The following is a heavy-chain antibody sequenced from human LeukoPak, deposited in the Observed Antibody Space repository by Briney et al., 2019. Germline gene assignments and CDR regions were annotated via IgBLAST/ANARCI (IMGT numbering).Heavy chain of an antibody. J-gene: IGHJ5*02. V-gene: IGHV3-23*01. CDR3: AKEAGWYCSSTSCYKGFNWFDP. CDR2: ISGSGGST. Sequence: GGSLRLSCAASGFTFSSYAMSWVGQAPGKGLEWVSTISGSGGSTYYADSVKGRFTISRDNSKNTLYLQMNSLRAEDTAVYYCAKEAGWYCSSTSCYKGFNWFDPWGQGTLVTVSS. CDR1: GFTFSSYA. D-gene: IGHD2-2*02.